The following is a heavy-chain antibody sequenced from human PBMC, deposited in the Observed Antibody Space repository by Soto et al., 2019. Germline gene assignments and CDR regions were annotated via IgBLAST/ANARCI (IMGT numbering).Heavy chain of an antibody. CDR2: ITNTHKYS. V-gene: IGHV3-11*05. J-gene: IGHJ4*01. CDR3: ARDPGTATFDS. D-gene: IGHD1-1*01. Sequence: QVQLVESGGGLVKPGGSLKLTCTASGFTFSDYSLSWIRQAPGKGLEWISYITNTHKYSGHADSVKGRFTISRDNAKNSVFLQMNSLSVDDTAIYYCARDPGTATFDSWGQGTLVTVSS. CDR1: GFTFSDYS.